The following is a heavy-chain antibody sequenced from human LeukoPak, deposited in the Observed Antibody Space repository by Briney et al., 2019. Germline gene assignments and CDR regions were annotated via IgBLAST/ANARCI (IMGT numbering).Heavy chain of an antibody. CDR2: IIPIFGTA. CDR1: GGTFSSYA. CDR3: ARNDFWSGYYTGIVPPTYGMDV. J-gene: IGHJ6*02. Sequence: SVKVSCKASGGTFSSYAISWVRQAPGQGLEWMGGIIPIFGTANYALKIQGRVTITADESTSTAYMELSSLRSEDTAVYYCARNDFWSGYYTGIVPPTYGMDVWGQGTTVTVSS. V-gene: IGHV1-69*13. D-gene: IGHD3-3*01.